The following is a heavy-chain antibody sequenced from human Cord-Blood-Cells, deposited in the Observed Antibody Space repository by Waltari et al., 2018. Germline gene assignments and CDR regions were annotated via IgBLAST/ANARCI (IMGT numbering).Heavy chain of an antibody. CDR2: IKQDGSEK. J-gene: IGHJ4*02. CDR1: GFTFSSYW. Sequence: EVQLVESGGGLVQPGGSLRLSCAASGFTFSSYWMSWVHQAPGKGLEWVANIKQDGSEKYYVDSVKGRFTISRDNAKNSLYLQMNSLRAEDTAVYYCARGYYDSSGYYYYWGQGTLVTVSS. D-gene: IGHD3-22*01. V-gene: IGHV3-7*01. CDR3: ARGYYDSSGYYYY.